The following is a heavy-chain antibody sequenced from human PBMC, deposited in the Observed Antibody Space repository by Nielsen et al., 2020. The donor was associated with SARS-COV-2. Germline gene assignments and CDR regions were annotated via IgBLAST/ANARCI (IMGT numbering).Heavy chain of an antibody. J-gene: IGHJ1*01. V-gene: IGHV3-30*03. CDR2: ISYDGSNK. CDR1: GFTFSSYS. D-gene: IGHD6-19*01. CDR3: ARRTSSRKYSSAWYGGGYFQH. Sequence: GGSLRLSCAASGFTFSSYSMNWVRQAPGKGLEWVAVISYDGSNKYYADSVKGRFTISRDNAKNSLSLQMNSLRAEDTAVYYCARRTSSRKYSSAWYGGGYFQHWGQGTLVTVSS.